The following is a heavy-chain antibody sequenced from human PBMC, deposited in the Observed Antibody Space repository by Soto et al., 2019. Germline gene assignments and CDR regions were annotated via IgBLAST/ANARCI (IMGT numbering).Heavy chain of an antibody. V-gene: IGHV1-18*01. CDR1: GYTFTSYV. CDR3: ASYREQLVLYGMDV. J-gene: IGHJ6*02. CDR2: ISAYNGNT. Sequence: QVQLVQSGAEVKKPGASVKVSCKASGYTFTSYVISWVRQAPGQGLEWMGWISAYNGNTNYAQKLQGRVTMTTDTSTSTAYMELRSLRSDDTAVYYCASYREQLVLYGMDVWRQGTTVTVSS. D-gene: IGHD6-13*01.